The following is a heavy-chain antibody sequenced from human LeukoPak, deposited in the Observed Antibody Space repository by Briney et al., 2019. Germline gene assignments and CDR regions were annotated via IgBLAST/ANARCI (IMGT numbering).Heavy chain of an antibody. J-gene: IGHJ4*02. CDR2: ISDIGSS. CDR3: AGHHPRNTVDF. Sequence: PSETLSLTCTVSGVSISSYYWSWIRQPPGKGLEWIAYISDIGSSNYNPSLKSRVTISLDTSKNQFSLKLSSVTAADTAVYYCAGHHPRNTVDFWGQGTLVTVSS. CDR1: GVSISSYY. D-gene: IGHD2/OR15-2a*01. V-gene: IGHV4-59*08.